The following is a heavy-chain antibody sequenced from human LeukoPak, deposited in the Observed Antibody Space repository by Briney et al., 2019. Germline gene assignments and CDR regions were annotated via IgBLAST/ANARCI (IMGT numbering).Heavy chain of an antibody. CDR3: AKDRSTGLGSHFGYYFDY. D-gene: IGHD3-10*01. Sequence: PGGSLRLSCVASGFTFSSYAMHWVRQAPGKGLEWVAFVWYDGGDKYYADSVKGRFTISRDNSKSTLSLQMNSLRAEDTAVYYCAKDRSTGLGSHFGYYFDYWGQGTLVTVSS. V-gene: IGHV3-30*02. CDR2: VWYDGGDK. CDR1: GFTFSSYA. J-gene: IGHJ4*02.